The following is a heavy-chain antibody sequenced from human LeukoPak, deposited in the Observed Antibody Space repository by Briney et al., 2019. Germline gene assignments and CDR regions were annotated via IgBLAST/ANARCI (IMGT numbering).Heavy chain of an antibody. CDR2: IYTSGST. CDR1: GGSISSYY. J-gene: IGHJ6*02. D-gene: IGHD5-12*01. Sequence: SETLSLTCTVSGGSISSYYWSWIRQPAGKGLEWIGRIYTSGSTNYNPSLKSRVTMSVDTSKNQFSLKLSSVTAADTAVYYCARETRDGYTYYYHGMDVWGQGTTVTVSS. CDR3: ARETRDGYTYYYHGMDV. V-gene: IGHV4-4*07.